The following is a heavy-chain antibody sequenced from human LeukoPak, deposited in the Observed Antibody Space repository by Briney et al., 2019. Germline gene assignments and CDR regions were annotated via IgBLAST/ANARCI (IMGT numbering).Heavy chain of an antibody. V-gene: IGHV3-11*01. CDR3: AKEGGVYSTPYYMDV. D-gene: IGHD1-26*01. CDR1: GFTFSNSY. Sequence: GGSLRLSCAASGFTFSNSYMSWIRQAPGKGLERISYISSSSGTTIHYADSVKGRFTISRDNAKNSLFLQMTSLRAEDTAVYYCAKEGGVYSTPYYMDVWGKGTTVTVSS. CDR2: ISSSSGTTI. J-gene: IGHJ6*03.